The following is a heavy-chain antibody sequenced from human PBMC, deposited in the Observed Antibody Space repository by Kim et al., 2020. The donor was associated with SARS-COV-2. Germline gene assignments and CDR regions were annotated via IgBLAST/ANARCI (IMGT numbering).Heavy chain of an antibody. V-gene: IGHV3-23*01. J-gene: IGHJ4*02. CDR3: TKGLCSGTSCRYFDY. Sequence: DSVKGRFTISRDNSKSTLYLQMNSLRAEDTAVYYCTKGLCSGTSCRYFDYWGQGTLVTVSS. D-gene: IGHD2-2*01.